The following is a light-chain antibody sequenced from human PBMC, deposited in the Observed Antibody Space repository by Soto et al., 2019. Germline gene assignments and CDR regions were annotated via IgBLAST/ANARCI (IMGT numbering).Light chain of an antibody. V-gene: IGLV1-47*01. CDR1: SSNIGSNY. CDR2: RNN. Sequence: QSVLTQPPSASGTPGQRVTISCSGSSSNIGSNYVYWYQQLPGTAPKLLIYRNNQRPSGVPDRFSGSKSGTSASLAISGLRFEAEADYYCAAWDDSLSGPVVFGGGTKLTVL. J-gene: IGLJ2*01. CDR3: AAWDDSLSGPVV.